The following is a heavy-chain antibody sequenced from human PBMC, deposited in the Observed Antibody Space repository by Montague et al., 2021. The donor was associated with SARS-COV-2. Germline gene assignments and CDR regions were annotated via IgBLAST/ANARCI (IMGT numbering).Heavy chain of an antibody. V-gene: IGHV3-23*01. CDR3: AKDLGYCSTTSCYVTCSDY. CDR1: GFPFSDFV. Sequence: LSLSLSASGFPFSDFVMTWVRQAPGKGLEWVSSISGSGDRTHYADSVKGRFTISRDNSKKTLYLQMNSLRAEDTGLYYCAKDLGYCSTTSCYVTCSDYWGQGTLVTVSS. D-gene: IGHD2-2*01. CDR2: ISGSGDRT. J-gene: IGHJ4*02.